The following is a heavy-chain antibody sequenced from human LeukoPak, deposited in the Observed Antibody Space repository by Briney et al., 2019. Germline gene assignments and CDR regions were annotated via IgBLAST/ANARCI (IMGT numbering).Heavy chain of an antibody. CDR3: AATIYSGFDSLDY. CDR1: GGSFSGYY. Sequence: PSETLTLTCAVYGGSFSGYYLSWIRQPPGKGLEWIGETSHSGSTNYNPSLKSRVIISVDTSKNQSSLKLSSVTAADTAVYYCAATIYSGFDSLDYWGHGTLVTVSS. D-gene: IGHD5-12*01. V-gene: IGHV4-34*01. CDR2: TSHSGST. J-gene: IGHJ4*01.